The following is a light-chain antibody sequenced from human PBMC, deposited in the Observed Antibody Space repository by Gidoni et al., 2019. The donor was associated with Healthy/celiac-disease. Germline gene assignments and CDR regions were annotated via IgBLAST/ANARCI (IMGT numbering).Light chain of an antibody. V-gene: IGKV1-39*01. CDR2: AAS. Sequence: DIQMTQSPSSLSASVGDRVTITCRASQSISSYLNWYQQKPGKAPKLLIYAASSLKRGVPSRFSGSGSGTDFTLTISSLQPADFATYYCQQSYSTPPLTFGEGTKVEIK. CDR1: QSISSY. CDR3: QQSYSTPPLT. J-gene: IGKJ4*01.